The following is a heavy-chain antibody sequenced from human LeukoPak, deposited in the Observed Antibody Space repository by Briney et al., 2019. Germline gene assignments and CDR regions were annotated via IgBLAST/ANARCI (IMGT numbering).Heavy chain of an antibody. J-gene: IGHJ4*02. CDR1: GFTFSLYW. Sequence: GGSLRLSCTASGFTFSLYWMTWVRQAPEKGLEWVANIKEDASEKDYVDSVKGRFTISRDNGKNSLYLQMNSLRGEDTAVYYCARLNWNYADYCGQGTLVTVSS. V-gene: IGHV3-7*01. CDR3: ARLNWNYADY. CDR2: IKEDASEK. D-gene: IGHD3-3*01.